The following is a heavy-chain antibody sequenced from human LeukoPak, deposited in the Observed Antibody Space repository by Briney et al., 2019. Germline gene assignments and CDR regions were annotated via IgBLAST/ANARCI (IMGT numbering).Heavy chain of an antibody. CDR1: GFTFSSSA. D-gene: IGHD5-18*01. V-gene: IGHV3-23*01. J-gene: IGHJ4*02. CDR2: ISGSGDST. Sequence: GGSLRLSCAASGFTFSSSAMSWVRQAPGKGLEWVSSISGSGDSTYYADSVKGRFTISRDNSKNTLYLQMNSLKTEDTAVYYCTTVGYTYGQFDYWGQGTLVTVSS. CDR3: TTVGYTYGQFDY.